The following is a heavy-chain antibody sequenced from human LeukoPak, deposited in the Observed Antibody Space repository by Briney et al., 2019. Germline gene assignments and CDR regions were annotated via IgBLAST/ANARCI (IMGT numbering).Heavy chain of an antibody. Sequence: SVKVSCKASGGTFSSYAISWVRQAPGQGLEWMGGIIPIFGTANYAQKFQGRVTITTDESTSTAYMELSSLRSEDTAVYYCALETATTNPGLDYWGQGTLVTVSS. CDR2: IIPIFGTA. V-gene: IGHV1-69*05. J-gene: IGHJ4*02. D-gene: IGHD5-24*01. CDR1: GGTFSSYA. CDR3: ALETATTNPGLDY.